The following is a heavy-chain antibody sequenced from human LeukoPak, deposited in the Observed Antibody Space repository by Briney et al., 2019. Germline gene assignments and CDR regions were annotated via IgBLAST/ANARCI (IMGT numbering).Heavy chain of an antibody. J-gene: IGHJ4*02. Sequence: PGGSPRLSCAASGFTFSSYEMNWVRQAPGKGLEWVSYISSSGSTVYSADSVKGRFTISRDNAKNSLYLQMNSLRAEDTAVYYCARVNQPVLLDYWGQGTLVTVSS. CDR2: ISSSGSTV. V-gene: IGHV3-48*03. CDR3: ARVNQPVLLDY. CDR1: GFTFSSYE. D-gene: IGHD2-15*01.